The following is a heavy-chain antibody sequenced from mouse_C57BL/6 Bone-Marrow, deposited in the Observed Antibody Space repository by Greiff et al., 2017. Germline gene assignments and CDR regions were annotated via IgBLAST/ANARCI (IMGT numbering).Heavy chain of an antibody. Sequence: VQLQQSGAELARPGASVKLSCKASGYTFTSYGISWVKQRTGQGLEWIGEIYPRGGNTYYNEKFKGKATLTANKSSITAYMELCSLSSEDSAVYFCANYDYGDVWGTGTTVTVSS. CDR2: IYPRGGNT. J-gene: IGHJ1*03. V-gene: IGHV1-81*01. CDR1: GYTFTSYG. CDR3: ANYDYGDV. D-gene: IGHD2-4*01.